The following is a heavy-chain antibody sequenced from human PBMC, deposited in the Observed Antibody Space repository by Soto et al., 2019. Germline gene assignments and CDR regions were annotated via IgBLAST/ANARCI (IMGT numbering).Heavy chain of an antibody. D-gene: IGHD3-16*01. CDR3: ARLPFPWGWFDP. Sequence: QVQLVESGGGLVKPGGSLRLSCAASGIVFSDYMSWVRQAPGKGLEWLSYISGSGRTIYSADSVKGRFTISRDNATNSLYLQMNHVRTADTAVYYCARLPFPWGWFDPWGQGTLVTVSS. J-gene: IGHJ5*02. CDR1: GIVFSDY. CDR2: ISGSGRTI. V-gene: IGHV3-11*01.